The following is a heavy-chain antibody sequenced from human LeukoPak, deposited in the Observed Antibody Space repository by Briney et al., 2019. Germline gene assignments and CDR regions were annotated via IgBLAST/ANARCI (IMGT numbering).Heavy chain of an antibody. V-gene: IGHV3-23*01. CDR3: AKAPRGVTPNYFDY. CDR2: ISGSGGST. J-gene: IGHJ4*02. D-gene: IGHD2-21*02. Sequence: PGGSLRLSCAASGFTFGNSWVHWVRQAPGKGVVWVSAISGSGGSTYYADSVKGRFTISRDNSKNTLYLQMNSLRAEDTAVYYCAKAPRGVTPNYFDYWGQGTLVTVSS. CDR1: GFTFGNSW.